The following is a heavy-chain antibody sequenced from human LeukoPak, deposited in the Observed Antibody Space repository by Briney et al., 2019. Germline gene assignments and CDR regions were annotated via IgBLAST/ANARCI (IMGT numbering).Heavy chain of an antibody. CDR3: AKGRYGSGTYFKGMDV. Sequence: GGSLRLSCAASGFTFSTYAMSWVRQAPGKGLEWVSAISGSGGSTYFADSVKGRFTISGDNSKNTLCLQMNSLRAEDTALYYCAKGRYGSGTYFKGMDVWGQGTTVTVSS. CDR1: GFTFSTYA. J-gene: IGHJ6*02. V-gene: IGHV3-23*01. D-gene: IGHD3-10*01. CDR2: ISGSGGST.